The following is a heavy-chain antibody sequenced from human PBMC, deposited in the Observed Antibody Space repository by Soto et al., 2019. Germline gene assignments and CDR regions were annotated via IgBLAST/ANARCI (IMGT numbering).Heavy chain of an antibody. V-gene: IGHV4-59*08. CDR3: ARHVPEYFQH. J-gene: IGHJ1*01. Sequence: PSETLSLTCTVSGGYISSYYWSWIRQPPGKGLEWIGYIYYSGSTYYNPSLKSRVTISVDTSKNQFSLKLSSVTAADTAVYYCARHVPEYFQHWGQGTLVTVS. CDR2: IYYSGST. CDR1: GGYISSYY.